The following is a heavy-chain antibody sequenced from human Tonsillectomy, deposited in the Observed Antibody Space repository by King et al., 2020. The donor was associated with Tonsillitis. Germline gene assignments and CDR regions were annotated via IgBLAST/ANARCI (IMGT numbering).Heavy chain of an antibody. J-gene: IGHJ4*02. V-gene: IGHV3-30*02. CDR1: GFTFSSYG. CDR2: IRYDGSNK. Sequence: QLVQSGGGVVQPGGSLRLSCAASGFTFSSYGMHWVRQAPGKGLEWVAFIRYDGSNKYYVDSVKGRFTISRDNSKNTLYLQMNSLRAEDTAVYYCAKDGPYSYDSSGYPDYWGQGTLVTVSS. D-gene: IGHD3-22*01. CDR3: AKDGPYSYDSSGYPDY.